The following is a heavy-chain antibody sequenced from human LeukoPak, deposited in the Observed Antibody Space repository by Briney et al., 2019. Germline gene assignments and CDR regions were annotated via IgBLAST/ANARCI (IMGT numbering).Heavy chain of an antibody. CDR1: GGSISSYY. V-gene: IGHV4-4*07. Sequence: LETLSLTCTVSGGSISSYYWSWILQPAGKGLEWIGRIYTSGSTNYNPSLKSRVTMSVDTSKNQFSLKLSSVTAADTAVYYCARGSAVAGTFDYWGQGTLVTVSS. J-gene: IGHJ4*02. CDR3: ARGSAVAGTFDY. D-gene: IGHD6-19*01. CDR2: IYTSGST.